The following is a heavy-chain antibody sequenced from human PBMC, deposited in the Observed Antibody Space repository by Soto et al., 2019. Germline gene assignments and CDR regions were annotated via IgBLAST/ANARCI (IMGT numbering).Heavy chain of an antibody. V-gene: IGHV4-59*01. D-gene: IGHD3-22*01. J-gene: IGHJ4*02. CDR1: GGSMSPYY. Sequence: PSETLSLTCTVSGGSMSPYYWSWIRQAPGVGLEWIAYVYYSGYTHYNPSLKSRVTISVDTSKNTLYLQMNSLRAEDTAVYYCARGGDYYDSSGYPLDYWGQGTLVTVSS. CDR3: ARGGDYYDSSGYPLDY. CDR2: VYYSGYT.